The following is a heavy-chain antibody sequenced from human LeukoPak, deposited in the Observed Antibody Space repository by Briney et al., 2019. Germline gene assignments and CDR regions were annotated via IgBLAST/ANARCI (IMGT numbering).Heavy chain of an antibody. J-gene: IGHJ4*02. V-gene: IGHV3-48*03. CDR2: ISSSGRTT. Sequence: PGGSLRLSCVASGFTFSSYEMDWVRQAPGKGLEWVSYISSSGRTTYYADSVKGRFTISRDNAQTSLYLQVNSLRAEDTAVYYCARDSPRGYSGYAHFDYWGQGTLVTVSS. CDR1: GFTFSSYE. D-gene: IGHD5-12*01. CDR3: ARDSPRGYSGYAHFDY.